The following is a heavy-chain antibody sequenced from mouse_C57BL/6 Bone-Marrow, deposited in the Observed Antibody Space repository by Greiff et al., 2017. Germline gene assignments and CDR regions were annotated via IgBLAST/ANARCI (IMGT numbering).Heavy chain of an antibody. J-gene: IGHJ2*01. CDR3: TPDGNDVSDY. CDR2: IDPENGDT. D-gene: IGHD2-2*01. Sequence: VQLKESGAELVRPGASVKLSCTASGFNIKDYYMHWVKQRPEQGLEWIGWIDPENGDTEYASKFQGKATITVDTSSNKAYLHLSSLTSEDTAVDYCTPDGNDVSDYGGQGTTLTVSS. CDR1: GFNIKDYY. V-gene: IGHV14-4*01.